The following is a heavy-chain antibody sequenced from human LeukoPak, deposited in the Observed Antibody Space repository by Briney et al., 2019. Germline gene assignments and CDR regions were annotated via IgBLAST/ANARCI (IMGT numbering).Heavy chain of an antibody. V-gene: IGHV3-30*02. CDR3: AKDPHYFGSGSYYDYFDY. CDR2: IRYDGNNK. Sequence: GGSLRLSCAASGFTFSNYGMHWVRQAPGKGLEWVAFIRYDGNNKCYANSVKGRFTISRDNSKITLYLQMNSLRDEDTAVYYCAKDPHYFGSGSYYDYFDYWGQGTLVTVSS. J-gene: IGHJ4*02. D-gene: IGHD3-10*01. CDR1: GFTFSNYG.